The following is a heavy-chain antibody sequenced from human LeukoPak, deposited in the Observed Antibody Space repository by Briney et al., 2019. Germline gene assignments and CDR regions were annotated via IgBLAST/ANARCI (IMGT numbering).Heavy chain of an antibody. V-gene: IGHV4-39*07. Sequence: SETLSLTCTVSGGSISSSSYYWGWIRQPPGKGLEWIGNIYYSGSTYYNPSLKSRVTISVDRSKNQFSLKLSSVTAADTAVYYCASSISWQLVDRFDAFDIWGQGTMVTVSS. CDR3: ASSISWQLVDRFDAFDI. CDR1: GGSISSSSYY. J-gene: IGHJ3*02. D-gene: IGHD2-21*01. CDR2: IYYSGST.